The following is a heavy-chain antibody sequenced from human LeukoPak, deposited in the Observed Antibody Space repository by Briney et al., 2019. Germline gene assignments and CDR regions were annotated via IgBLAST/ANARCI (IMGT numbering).Heavy chain of an antibody. Sequence: GASVKVSCKASGYTFTGYYMHWVRQAPGQGLEWMGWINPNSGGTNYAQKFQGRVTMTRDTSISTAYMELSRLRSDDTAVYYCARDEGLGYCSSTSCYANTPPDYWGQGTLVTVSS. V-gene: IGHV1-2*02. CDR3: ARDEGLGYCSSTSCYANTPPDY. J-gene: IGHJ4*02. CDR2: INPNSGGT. CDR1: GYTFTGYY. D-gene: IGHD2-2*01.